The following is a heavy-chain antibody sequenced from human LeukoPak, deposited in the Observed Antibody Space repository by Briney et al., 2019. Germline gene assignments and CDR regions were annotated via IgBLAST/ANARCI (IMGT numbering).Heavy chain of an antibody. CDR2: VYYSGVN. D-gene: IGHD3-10*01. Sequence: SETLSLTCTVSGVSISTYYWSWIRLPPGKGLEWIGFVYYSGVNKYNPSLKSRVTMSVDTPKNQFSLNLSSVTVADTAVYYCARAPVHYYDSGKPWWTGFDAWGQGTVVTVSS. V-gene: IGHV4-59*01. CDR3: ARAPVHYYDSGKPWWTGFDA. J-gene: IGHJ3*01. CDR1: GVSISTYY.